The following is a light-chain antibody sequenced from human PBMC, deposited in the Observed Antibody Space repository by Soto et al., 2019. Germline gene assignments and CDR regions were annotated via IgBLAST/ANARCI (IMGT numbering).Light chain of an antibody. J-gene: IGKJ4*01. Sequence: DIQMTQSPSSLSASVGDRVTITCRASQGISNYLAWYQQKPGKVPKLLIYAASTSQSGVPSRFSGSGSGTEFTLTISSLQPEEVATDYCQKYNSAPRTFGGGTKVEIK. CDR3: QKYNSAPRT. CDR2: AAS. V-gene: IGKV1-27*01. CDR1: QGISNY.